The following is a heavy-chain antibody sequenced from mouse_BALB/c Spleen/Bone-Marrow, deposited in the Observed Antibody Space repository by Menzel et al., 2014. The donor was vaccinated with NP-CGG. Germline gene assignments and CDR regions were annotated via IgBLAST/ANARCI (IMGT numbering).Heavy chain of an antibody. D-gene: IGHD2-4*01. CDR1: GFTFXDYY. V-gene: IGHV5-12*01. Sequence: DVKLVESGGGLVQPGGSLKLSCAPSGFTFXDYYMYWVRQTPEKRLEWVAYISNGGGSTYYPDTVKGRFTISRDNAKNTLYLQMSRLKSEDTAMYYCARHNYDETWFAYWGQGTLVTVSA. J-gene: IGHJ3*01. CDR2: ISNGGGST. CDR3: ARHNYDETWFAY.